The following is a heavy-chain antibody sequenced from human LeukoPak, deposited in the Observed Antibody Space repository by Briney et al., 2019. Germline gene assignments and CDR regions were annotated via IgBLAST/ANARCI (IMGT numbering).Heavy chain of an antibody. J-gene: IGHJ4*02. Sequence: GGSLRLSCAASGFTFSSYAMHWVRQAPGKGLEWVAVISYDGSNKYYADSVKGRFTISRDNSKNTLYLQMNSLRAEDTAVYYSARAALNWNFGVAGYWGQGTLVTVSS. D-gene: IGHD1-7*01. CDR2: ISYDGSNK. V-gene: IGHV3-30-3*01. CDR1: GFTFSSYA. CDR3: ARAALNWNFGVAGY.